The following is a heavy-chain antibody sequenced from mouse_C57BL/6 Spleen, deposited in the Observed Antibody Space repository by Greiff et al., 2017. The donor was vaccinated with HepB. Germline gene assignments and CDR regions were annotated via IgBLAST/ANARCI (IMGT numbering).Heavy chain of an antibody. CDR1: GFNIKDYY. CDR3: TTFESPQERVDY. CDR2: IDPEDGDT. V-gene: IGHV14-1*01. J-gene: IGHJ2*01. Sequence: EVQLQQSGAELVRPGASVKLSCTASGFNIKDYYMHWVKQRPEQGLEWIGRIDPEDGDTEYAPKFQGKATMTADTSSNTAYLQLSSLTSEDTAVYYCTTFESPQERVDYWGQGTTLTVSS.